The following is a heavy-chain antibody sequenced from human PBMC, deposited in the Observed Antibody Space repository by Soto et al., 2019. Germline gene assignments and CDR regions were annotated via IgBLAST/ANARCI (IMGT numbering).Heavy chain of an antibody. D-gene: IGHD3-3*01. Sequence: EVQLLESGGGLAQPGGSLRLSCAASGFTFSTYAMNWLRQAPGKGLEWVSSMTGDGARTNYADSVTGWFTISRDNSKNTLHIHMRALSADDTAVYYCAGGKYYGESAGSFQNWGQGTLVNFSA. CDR1: GFTFSTYA. V-gene: IGHV3-23*01. CDR2: MTGDGART. J-gene: IGHJ1*01. CDR3: AGGKYYGESAGSFQN.